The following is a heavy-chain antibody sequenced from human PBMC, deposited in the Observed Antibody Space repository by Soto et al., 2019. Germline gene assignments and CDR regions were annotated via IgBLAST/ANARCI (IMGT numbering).Heavy chain of an antibody. D-gene: IGHD3-10*01. CDR1: GYTFTGYY. CDR2: INPNGGGT. V-gene: IGHV1-2*02. CDR3: PRAVHTMWHGVRYRVAH. J-gene: IGHJ4*02. Sequence: QVQLVQSGAEMKKPGASVKVSCEASGYTFTGYYIHWVRQAPGQGLEWMGWINPNGGGTKYAQKFQGGVTTTGNRSIKKAYKTPTRLTTDDTAGNYSPRAVHTMWHGVRYRVAHWGQETLVTVSS.